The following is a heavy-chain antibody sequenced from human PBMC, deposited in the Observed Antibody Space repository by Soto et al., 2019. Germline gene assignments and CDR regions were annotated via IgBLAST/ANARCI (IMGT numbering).Heavy chain of an antibody. J-gene: IGHJ6*02. Sequence: GGSLRLSCAASGFTFSSYSMNWVRQAPGKGLEWVSYISSSSSTIYYADSVKGRFTISRDNAKNSLYLQMNSLRDEDTAVYYCAREGDTMIVVALIYYYYGMDVWGQGTTVTVSS. D-gene: IGHD3-22*01. V-gene: IGHV3-48*02. CDR2: ISSSSSTI. CDR3: AREGDTMIVVALIYYYYGMDV. CDR1: GFTFSSYS.